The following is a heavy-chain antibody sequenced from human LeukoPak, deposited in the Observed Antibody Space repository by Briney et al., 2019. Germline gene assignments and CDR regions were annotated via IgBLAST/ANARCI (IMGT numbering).Heavy chain of an antibody. V-gene: IGHV4-59*11. J-gene: IGHJ4*02. CDR1: GGSTSSHY. CDR3: ATIKRGSIFGYFDF. CDR2: LFDSVNT. D-gene: IGHD5-18*01. Sequence: SETLSLTCTVSGGSTSSHYWSWIRQPPGEGLEWIAYLFDSVNTKDNPSLQSRLTLSADTSKNQFSLRLSSVTAADTAVYYCATIKRGSIFGYFDFWGQGIKVTVSS.